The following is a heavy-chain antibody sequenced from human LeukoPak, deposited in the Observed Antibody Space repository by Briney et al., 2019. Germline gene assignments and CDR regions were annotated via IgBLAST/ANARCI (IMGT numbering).Heavy chain of an antibody. J-gene: IGHJ5*02. D-gene: IGHD2-2*01. CDR2: IYYRGST. Sequence: SETLSLTCTVSGGSISSSSYYWGWIRQPPGKGLEWIGTIYYRGSTYSNPSLSSRVTISLDTSKNQFSLRLRSVTAADTALYYCARHYLSDGILSTFDPWGQGTLVTVSS. CDR1: GGSISSSSYY. CDR3: ARHYLSDGILSTFDP. V-gene: IGHV4-39*01.